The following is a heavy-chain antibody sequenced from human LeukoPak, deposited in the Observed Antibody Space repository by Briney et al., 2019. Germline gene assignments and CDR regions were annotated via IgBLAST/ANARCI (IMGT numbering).Heavy chain of an antibody. CDR1: GFTFSSYS. CDR3: VRGDGWFGELLNFDY. D-gene: IGHD3-10*01. CDR2: ISSSSSSI. J-gene: IGHJ4*02. Sequence: PGGSLRLSCAASGFTFSSYSINWVRQAPGKGLEWVSSISSSSSSIYYADSVKGRFTISRDNAKNSLYLRMNSLRDEDTAVYYCVRGDGWFGELLNFDYWGQGTLVTVSS. V-gene: IGHV3-48*02.